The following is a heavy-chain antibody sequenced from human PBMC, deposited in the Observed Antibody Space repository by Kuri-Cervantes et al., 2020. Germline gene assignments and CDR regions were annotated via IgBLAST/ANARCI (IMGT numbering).Heavy chain of an antibody. Sequence: ASVKVSCKASGYTFTSYDINWVRQATGQGLEWMGWMNPKSGNTGYAQKFQGRVTMTRNTSISTAYMELSRLRSDATAVYYCAGGEMATIMDWYFDLWGRGTLVTVSS. CDR3: AGGEMATIMDWYFDL. CDR2: MNPKSGNT. D-gene: IGHD5-24*01. V-gene: IGHV1-8*01. J-gene: IGHJ2*01. CDR1: GYTFTSYD.